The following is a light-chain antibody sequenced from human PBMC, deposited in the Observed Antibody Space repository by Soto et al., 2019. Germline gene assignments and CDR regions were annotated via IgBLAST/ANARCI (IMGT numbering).Light chain of an antibody. J-gene: IGKJ4*01. CDR3: QQYGSSPPLT. Sequence: EIVLTQSPGTLSLSPGDRGTLSCRAIQSVSSSYLAWYQQKPGQAPRLLIYGASNRATGIPDRFSGSGSGTDFTLTISRLEPEDFAVYYCQQYGSSPPLTFGGGTKMDNK. CDR2: GAS. V-gene: IGKV3-20*01. CDR1: QSVSSSY.